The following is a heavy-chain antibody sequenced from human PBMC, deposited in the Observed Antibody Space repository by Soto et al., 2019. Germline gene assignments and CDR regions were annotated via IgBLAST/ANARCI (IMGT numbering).Heavy chain of an antibody. V-gene: IGHV4-59*01. J-gene: IGHJ4*02. CDR1: GGSISSYY. D-gene: IGHD3-22*01. CDR2: IYYSGST. Sequence: PSETLSLTCTVSGGSISSYYWSWIRQPPGKGLEWIGYIYYSGSTNYNPSLKSRVTISVDTSKNQFSLKLSSVSAADTAVYYCARVVGRYDSSGYDPDYWGQGTLVTVSS. CDR3: ARVVGRYDSSGYDPDY.